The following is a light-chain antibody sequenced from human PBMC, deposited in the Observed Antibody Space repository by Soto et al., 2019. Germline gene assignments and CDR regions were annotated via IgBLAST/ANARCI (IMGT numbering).Light chain of an antibody. V-gene: IGKV3-15*01. CDR1: QYIGSA. J-gene: IGKJ1*01. Sequence: EVVLTQSPATLSVSPGDRATLSCRASQYIGSAVAWYHQRSGQAPRLLIFDASIRVPTTPARLSGSVSGTEFTLTISSLESEDFAVYFCQQYGDRPRTFGQGTKLEI. CDR2: DAS. CDR3: QQYGDRPRT.